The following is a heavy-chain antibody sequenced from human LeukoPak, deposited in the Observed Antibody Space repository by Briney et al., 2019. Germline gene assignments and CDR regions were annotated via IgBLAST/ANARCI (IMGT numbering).Heavy chain of an antibody. J-gene: IGHJ3*02. V-gene: IGHV3-9*03. CDR2: ISWNSGSI. CDR3: AKGYSYGFVDAFDI. D-gene: IGHD5-18*01. CDR1: GFTFDDYA. Sequence: PGGSLGLSCAASGFTFDDYAMHWVRQAPGKGLEWVSGISWNSGSIGYADSVKGRFTISRDNAKNSLYLQMNSLRAEDMALYYCAKGYSYGFVDAFDIWGQGTMVTVSS.